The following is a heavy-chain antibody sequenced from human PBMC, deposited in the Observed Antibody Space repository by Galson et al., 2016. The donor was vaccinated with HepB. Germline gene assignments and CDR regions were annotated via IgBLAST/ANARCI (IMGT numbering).Heavy chain of an antibody. CDR1: GFTVSNNY. CDR3: ARELYRSSLDS. J-gene: IGHJ4*02. CDR2: TYNAGTT. D-gene: IGHD6-6*01. Sequence: LRLSCAASGFTVSNNYVTWVRQAPGKGLEWVSVTYNAGTTYYADSVKGRFTVSTDNSKNTLYLQMNSLRAEDTAVYYCARELYRSSLDSWGQGALVTVSS. V-gene: IGHV3-53*01.